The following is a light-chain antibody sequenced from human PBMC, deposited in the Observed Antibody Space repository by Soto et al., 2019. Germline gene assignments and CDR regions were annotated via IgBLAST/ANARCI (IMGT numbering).Light chain of an antibody. CDR3: QQYSDSLGT. CDR2: AAS. CDR1: QSVSSDY. J-gene: IGKJ1*01. V-gene: IGKV3-20*01. Sequence: VLTQSPVALSLTPGERATLSCRASQSVSSDYLAWYQQRPGQAPRLLIYAASSRATGIPDRFSGSGSGTDFTLTISRLAPEDFALYFCQQYSDSLGTFGQGTKVDIK.